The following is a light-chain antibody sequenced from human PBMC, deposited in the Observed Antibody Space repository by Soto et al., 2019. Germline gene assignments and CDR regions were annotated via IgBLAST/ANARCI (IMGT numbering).Light chain of an antibody. CDR1: RSISTY. CDR3: QQSYSAPWT. Sequence: DIPMTQSPSSLSASVGDRVTITCRASRSISTYLNWYQHKPGKGPKVLIYAASSLQSGVPARFTGSGSGTDFTLTISNLQLEDFATYYCQQSYSAPWTFGQGTTVEIK. J-gene: IGKJ1*01. CDR2: AAS. V-gene: IGKV1-39*01.